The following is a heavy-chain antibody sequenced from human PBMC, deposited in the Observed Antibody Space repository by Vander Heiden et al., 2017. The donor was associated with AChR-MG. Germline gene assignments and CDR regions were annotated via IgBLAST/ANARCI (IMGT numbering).Heavy chain of an antibody. CDR3: ARDGRNRGGYCSSTSCRAYGMDV. V-gene: IGHV1-18*01. CDR2: ISAYNGNT. Sequence: QVQLVQSGAEVKKPGASVKVSCTASGYTFTSYGLSWVRQAPGQGLEWMGWISAYNGNTNYAQKLQGRVTMTTDTSTSTAYMELRSLRSDDTAVYYCARDGRNRGGYCSSTSCRAYGMDVWGQGTTVTVSS. J-gene: IGHJ6*02. D-gene: IGHD2-2*01. CDR1: GYTFTSYG.